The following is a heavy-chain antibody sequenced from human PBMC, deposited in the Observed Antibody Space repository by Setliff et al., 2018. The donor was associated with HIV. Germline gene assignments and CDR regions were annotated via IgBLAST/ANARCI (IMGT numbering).Heavy chain of an antibody. Sequence: RASETLSLTCTVSGGSISSYYWSWIRQPPGKGLEWIGYIYYRGGTNYNPSLKSRLTISIDTSKNQFSLRLSSVTAADTAVYYCARDKRDSFDGLDVWGPGTTVTVSS. CDR3: ARDKRDSFDGLDV. D-gene: IGHD2-15*01. CDR2: IYYRGGT. J-gene: IGHJ6*02. V-gene: IGHV4-59*01. CDR1: GGSISSYY.